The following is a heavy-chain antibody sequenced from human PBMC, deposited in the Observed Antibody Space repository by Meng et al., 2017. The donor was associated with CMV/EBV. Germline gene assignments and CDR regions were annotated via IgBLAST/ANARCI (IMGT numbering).Heavy chain of an antibody. D-gene: IGHD6-6*01. CDR1: GYTFTGYY. Sequence: ASVKVSCKASGYTFTGYYMHWVRQAPGQGLEWMGWINPNSGGTNYAQKFQGRVTMTRDTSISTAYMELSRLRSDDTAVYYCASDNLYSSSPYYDTDVWGQGTTVTVSS. J-gene: IGHJ6*02. CDR2: INPNSGGT. CDR3: ASDNLYSSSPYYDTDV. V-gene: IGHV1-2*02.